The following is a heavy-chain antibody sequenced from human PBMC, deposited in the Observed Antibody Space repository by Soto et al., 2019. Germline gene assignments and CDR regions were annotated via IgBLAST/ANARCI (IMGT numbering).Heavy chain of an antibody. V-gene: IGHV1-69*18. J-gene: IGHJ6*02. CDR1: GGAFNNYA. CDR3: AGEMRSTAAAYFFNGLTV. Sequence: QVQLVQSGAEVKRPGSSVKVSCKASGGAFNNYAIYWVRQAPGQGLEWLGTIVPVFPSVYYAPRFQGRLTITADGSTDTVYMRLTTLKSENPAVYSCAGEMRSTAAAYFFNGLTVGGQGTTVTFS. D-gene: IGHD6-13*01. CDR2: IVPVFPSV.